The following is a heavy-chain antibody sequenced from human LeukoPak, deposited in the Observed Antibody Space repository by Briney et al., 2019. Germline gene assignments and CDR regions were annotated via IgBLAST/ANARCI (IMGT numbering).Heavy chain of an antibody. CDR1: GDSISNYY. J-gene: IGHJ4*02. CDR2: IYYTGST. CDR3: ARQSPFSSTVAFFFDS. V-gene: IGHV4-59*08. Sequence: SSETLSLTCTVSGDSISNYYWSWIRQLPGKGLEWIGYIYYTGSTSYNPSLKSRVTMSLDTSRNHISLKLTSVTAADTAMYYCARQSPFSSTVAFFFDSWGQGTLVTVSS. D-gene: IGHD6-13*01.